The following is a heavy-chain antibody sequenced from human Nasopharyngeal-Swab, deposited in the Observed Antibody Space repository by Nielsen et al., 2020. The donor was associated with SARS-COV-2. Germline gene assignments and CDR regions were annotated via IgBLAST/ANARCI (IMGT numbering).Heavy chain of an antibody. D-gene: IGHD5-18*01. Sequence: SETLSLTCAVYGGSFSGYYWSWIRQPPGKGLEWIGEINHSGSTNYNPSLKSRVTISVDTSKNQFSLKLSSVTAADTAVYYCARGSRGYSYGWGQGTLVTVSS. CDR3: ARGSRGYSYG. J-gene: IGHJ4*02. CDR1: GGSFSGYY. V-gene: IGHV4-34*01. CDR2: INHSGST.